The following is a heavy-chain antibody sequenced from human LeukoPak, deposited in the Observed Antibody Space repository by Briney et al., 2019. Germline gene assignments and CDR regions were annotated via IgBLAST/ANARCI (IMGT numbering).Heavy chain of an antibody. CDR3: AKVGVDRQYYFDY. CDR1: GFTFSSYT. Sequence: SGGSLRLSCAASGFTFSSYTMNWVRQAPGKGLEWVSSISGSSRHKYHADSVKGRFTISRDNAKNSLYLQMNSLRAEDTAVYYCAKVGVDRQYYFDYWGQGTLVTVSS. V-gene: IGHV3-21*04. J-gene: IGHJ4*02. CDR2: ISGSSRHK. D-gene: IGHD3-22*01.